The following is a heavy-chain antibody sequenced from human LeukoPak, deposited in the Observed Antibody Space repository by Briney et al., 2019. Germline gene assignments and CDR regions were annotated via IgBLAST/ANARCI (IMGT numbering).Heavy chain of an antibody. D-gene: IGHD3-3*01. J-gene: IGHJ6*03. CDR3: AKGRAIFGVADYYYMDV. CDR1: GFTFSSYA. V-gene: IGHV3-23*01. Sequence: GGSLRLSCAASGFTFSSYAMNWVRQAPGKGLEWVSAISGSGGSTYYADSVKGRLTISRDNSKNTLYLQMNSLRAEDTAVYYCAKGRAIFGVADYYYMDVWGKGTTVTVSS. CDR2: ISGSGGST.